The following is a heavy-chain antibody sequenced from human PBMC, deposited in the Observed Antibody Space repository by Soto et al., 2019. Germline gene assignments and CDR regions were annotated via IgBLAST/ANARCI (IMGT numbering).Heavy chain of an antibody. CDR2: FDPEDDEI. D-gene: IGHD5-18*01. V-gene: IGHV1-24*01. Sequence: GASVKVSCKVSGYTLTELSMHWVRQAPGKGLEWMGGFDPEDDEIIYSQKFQGRVTMTEDTSTDTAYMELSSLRSEDTAVYYCATDLSDWRRRGYSYDWGQGTLVTVSS. J-gene: IGHJ4*02. CDR1: GYTLTELS. CDR3: ATDLSDWRRRGYSYD.